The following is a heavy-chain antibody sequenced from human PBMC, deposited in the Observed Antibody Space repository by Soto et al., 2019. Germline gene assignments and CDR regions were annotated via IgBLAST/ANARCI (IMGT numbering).Heavy chain of an antibody. CDR1: GYTFTTYA. D-gene: IGHD6-25*01. CDR3: ARDIGYPLYGMDV. V-gene: IGHV1-3*01. Sequence: ASVKVSCKASGYTFTTYAIHWVRQAPGQRLEWMGWINAGNGNTKYSQKFQGRVTITRDTSATTAYMELSSLRSEDTAVYYCARDIGYPLYGMDVWGQGTTVTVSS. CDR2: INAGNGNT. J-gene: IGHJ6*02.